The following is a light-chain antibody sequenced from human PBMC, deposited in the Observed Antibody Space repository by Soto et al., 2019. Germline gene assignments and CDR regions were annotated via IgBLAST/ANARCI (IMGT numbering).Light chain of an antibody. CDR2: AAS. Sequence: DLQMTQSPSSLSASVGDRVTITCRASQSISNYLNWYQQKPGKAPKLLIYAASSLQSGVPSRFSGSGSGTDFTLTISSLQPEEFATYSCQQSYTTLFTFGPGTNVDI. V-gene: IGKV1-39*01. J-gene: IGKJ3*01. CDR3: QQSYTTLFT. CDR1: QSISNY.